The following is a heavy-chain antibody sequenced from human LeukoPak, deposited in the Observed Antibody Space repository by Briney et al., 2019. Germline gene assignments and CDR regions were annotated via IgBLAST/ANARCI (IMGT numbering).Heavy chain of an antibody. D-gene: IGHD3-10*02. Sequence: GRSLRLPCAASKFTFSTYGMHWVRQAPGKGLEWVAFIWFDGSNKYYADSVKGRFTISRDNSKNTLYLQMNSLRAEDTAVYYCCSGSPKGVDYWGQGTLVTVSS. J-gene: IGHJ4*02. CDR1: KFTFSTYG. CDR3: CSGSPKGVDY. V-gene: IGHV3-33*01. CDR2: IWFDGSNK.